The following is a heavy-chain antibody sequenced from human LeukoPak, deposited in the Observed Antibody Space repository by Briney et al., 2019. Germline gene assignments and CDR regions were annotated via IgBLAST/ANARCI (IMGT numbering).Heavy chain of an antibody. CDR2: ISGSGGST. V-gene: IGHV3-23*01. J-gene: IGHJ4*02. CDR3: AKDRAAAGNFDY. Sequence: PGGSLRLSCAASGFTFSSYAMSWVRQAPGKGLEWVSAISGSGGSTYYADSVKGRFTISRDNSKNTLYLQMNSLSAEDTAVYYCAKDRAAAGNFDYWGQGTLVTVSS. CDR1: GFTFSSYA. D-gene: IGHD6-13*01.